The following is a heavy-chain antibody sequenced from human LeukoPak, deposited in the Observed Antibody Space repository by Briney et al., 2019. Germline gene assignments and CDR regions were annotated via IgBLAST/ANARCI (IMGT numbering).Heavy chain of an antibody. Sequence: GGSLRLSCAASGFTFRNYVIHWVRQAPGKGLEWVAVISYDGSNKYYADSVKGRFTISRDNSKSTLYLQMNSLRAEDTAVYYCAKDRYCTDGVCYEKYFDYWGQGTLVTVSS. CDR3: AKDRYCTDGVCYEKYFDY. CDR2: ISYDGSNK. J-gene: IGHJ4*02. V-gene: IGHV3-30*04. D-gene: IGHD2-8*01. CDR1: GFTFRNYV.